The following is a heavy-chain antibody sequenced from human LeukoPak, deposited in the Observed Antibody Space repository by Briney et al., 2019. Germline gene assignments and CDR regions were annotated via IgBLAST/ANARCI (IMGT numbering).Heavy chain of an antibody. D-gene: IGHD2-2*01. CDR3: AIIPFGVDEVVVPAASDDY. Sequence: GGSLRLSCAASGFTFSSYAMHWVRQAPGKGLEWVAVISYDGSNKYYADSVKGRFTISRDNSKNTLYLQMNSLRAEDTAVYYCAIIPFGVDEVVVPAASDDYWGQGTLVTVSS. CDR2: ISYDGSNK. CDR1: GFTFSSYA. J-gene: IGHJ4*02. V-gene: IGHV3-30-3*01.